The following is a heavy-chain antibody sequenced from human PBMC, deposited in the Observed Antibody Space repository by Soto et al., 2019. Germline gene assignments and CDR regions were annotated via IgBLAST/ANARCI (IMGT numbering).Heavy chain of an antibody. J-gene: IGHJ6*03. D-gene: IGHD2-21*02. CDR1: GGSISSYY. Sequence: QVQLQESGPGLVKPSETLSLTCTVSGGSISSYYWSWIRQPPGKGLEWIGYIYYSGSTNYNPSLKSRFTISVDTSKNQFSLKLSSVTAADTAVYYCARRQGVTASYYYYMDVWGKGTTVTVSS. V-gene: IGHV4-59*01. CDR2: IYYSGST. CDR3: ARRQGVTASYYYYMDV.